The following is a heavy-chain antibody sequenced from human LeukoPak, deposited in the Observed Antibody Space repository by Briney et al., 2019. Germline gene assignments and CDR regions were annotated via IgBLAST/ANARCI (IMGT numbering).Heavy chain of an antibody. D-gene: IGHD5-18*01. Sequence: GASVKVSCKASGYTFTGYYMHWVRQAPGQGLEWMGWINPNSGGTNYAQNFQGRVTLTRDTSISTAYMELTRLRSDDTAVYYCARDLSSYGFYWGQGTLVTVSS. CDR2: INPNSGGT. CDR1: GYTFTGYY. J-gene: IGHJ4*02. V-gene: IGHV1-2*02. CDR3: ARDLSSYGFY.